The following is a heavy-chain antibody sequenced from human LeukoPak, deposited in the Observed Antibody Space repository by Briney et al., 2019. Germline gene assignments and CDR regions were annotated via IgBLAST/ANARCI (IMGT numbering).Heavy chain of an antibody. CDR3: ARGRVFDY. V-gene: IGHV6-1*01. Sequence: SQTLSLTCAISGDSVSSNSVAWNWIRQSPSRGLEWLGRTYYGSKWYNDYAVSVKSRITINPDTSKNQFSLHLNSVTPEDTAGYYCARGRVFDYWGQGTLVTVSS. J-gene: IGHJ4*02. CDR2: TYYGSKWYN. CDR1: GDSVSSNSVA.